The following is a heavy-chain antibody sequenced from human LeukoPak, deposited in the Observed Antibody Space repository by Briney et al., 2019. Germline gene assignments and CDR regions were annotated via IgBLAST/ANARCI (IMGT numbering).Heavy chain of an antibody. CDR3: AKDRRYSSSSGDVVY. CDR1: GFTFSSYD. J-gene: IGHJ4*01. Sequence: GESLTLSCAASGFTFSSYDMSWVRQAPGKGLEWISAISGSGGSTYYADSVKGRFTISRDNSTNTLYLQMNSLRADDTAVYYCAKDRRYSSSSGDVVYWGHGTLVIVSS. D-gene: IGHD6-6*01. CDR2: ISGSGGST. V-gene: IGHV3-23*01.